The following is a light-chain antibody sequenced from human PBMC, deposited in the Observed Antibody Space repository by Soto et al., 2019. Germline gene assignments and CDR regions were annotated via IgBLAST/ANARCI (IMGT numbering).Light chain of an antibody. J-gene: IGKJ5*01. V-gene: IGKV3-20*01. Sequence: EIVLTQSPGTLSLSPGERATLSCRASQSVSSSYLAWYQQKPGQAPRLLIYGASSRATGIPDRFSGSGSGTDFTVNISRLEPEDFAVYYCQQYGSSPGITFGQGTRLEIK. CDR2: GAS. CDR3: QQYGSSPGIT. CDR1: QSVSSSY.